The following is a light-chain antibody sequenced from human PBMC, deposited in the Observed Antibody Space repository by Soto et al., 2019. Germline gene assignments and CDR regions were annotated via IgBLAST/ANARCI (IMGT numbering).Light chain of an antibody. J-gene: IGKJ2*01. V-gene: IGKV4-1*01. Sequence: DIVMTQSPDSLAVSLGERATINCKSSQSILYSSNNKNYLAWYQQKPGQPPKLLIYWASTRESGVPDRFSGSASGTDFSLTISSLQAEDVAVYYCQQYSSYPYTFGQGTKLEIK. CDR3: QQYSSYPYT. CDR1: QSILYSSNNKNY. CDR2: WAS.